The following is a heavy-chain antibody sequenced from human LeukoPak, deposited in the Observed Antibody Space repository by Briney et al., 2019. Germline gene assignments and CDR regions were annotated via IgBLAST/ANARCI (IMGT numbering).Heavy chain of an antibody. V-gene: IGHV3-74*01. CDR1: GFTFSRYW. J-gene: IGHJ4*02. CDR2: LNADDKTT. D-gene: IGHD6-6*01. CDR3: ARALIYSSSTPFDY. Sequence: GGSLRLSCAASGFTFSRYWLHWVRQPPGKGLVWLSRLNADDKTTGYADSVKGRFTTSGDDARKTLYLQMNSLRAEDTAVYYCARALIYSSSTPFDYWGQGTLVTVSS.